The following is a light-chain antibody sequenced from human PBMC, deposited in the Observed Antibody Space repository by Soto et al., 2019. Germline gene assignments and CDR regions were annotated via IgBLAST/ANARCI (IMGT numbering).Light chain of an antibody. CDR1: SSNIGAGYD. CDR3: QSYDSSLSVV. CDR2: GNS. J-gene: IGLJ2*01. Sequence: QSVLTQPPSVSGAPGQRVTVSCTGSSSNIGAGYDVHWYQQLPGTAPKLLIYGNSNRPSGVPDRFSGSKSGTSDSLAITKLQAEDEADYYCQSYDSSLSVVFGGGTKLTVL. V-gene: IGLV1-40*01.